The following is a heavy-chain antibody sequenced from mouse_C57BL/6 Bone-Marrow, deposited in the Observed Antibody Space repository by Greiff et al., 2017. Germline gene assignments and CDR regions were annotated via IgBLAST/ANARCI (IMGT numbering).Heavy chain of an antibody. J-gene: IGHJ2*01. V-gene: IGHV1-82*01. CDR2: IYPGDGDT. CDR3: ARTVDY. Sequence: QVQLQQSGPELAKPGASVKISCKASGYAFSSSWMNWVKQRPGKGLEWIGRIYPGDGDTNYNGKFKGKATLTADKSSSTAYMQLSSLTSEDSAVYFCARTVDYWGQGTTLTVSS. CDR1: GYAFSSSW.